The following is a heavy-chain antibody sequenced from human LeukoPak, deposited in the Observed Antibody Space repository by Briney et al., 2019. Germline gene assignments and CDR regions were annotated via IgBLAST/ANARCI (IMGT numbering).Heavy chain of an antibody. Sequence: PGGSLRLSCAASGFTFSNYGMSWARQAPGKGLEWVSIISSSGSSTHYADSVKGRFTISRDNSKNTVFLQMNSLRAEDTAVYYCARGSGGSGYYLPFDIWGQGAMVTVSS. V-gene: IGHV3-23*01. D-gene: IGHD5-12*01. CDR3: ARGSGGSGYYLPFDI. CDR2: ISSSGSST. J-gene: IGHJ3*02. CDR1: GFTFSNYG.